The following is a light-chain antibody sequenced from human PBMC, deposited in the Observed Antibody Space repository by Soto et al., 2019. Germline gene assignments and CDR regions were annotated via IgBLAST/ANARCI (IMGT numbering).Light chain of an antibody. V-gene: IGKV3-11*01. J-gene: IGKJ2*01. CDR2: DAS. CDR3: QRRSSWLGYT. Sequence: EIVLTQSPATLSLSPGERATLSCRASQSVSSYLAWYQQKPGQAPRLLIYDASNRATGIPARFSGSGSGTDFTLTISSLETEDFAVYHCQRRSSWLGYTFGQGTKLEI. CDR1: QSVSSY.